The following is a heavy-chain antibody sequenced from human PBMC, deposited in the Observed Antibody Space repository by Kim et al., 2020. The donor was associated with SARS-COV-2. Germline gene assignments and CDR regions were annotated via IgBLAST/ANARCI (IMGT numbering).Heavy chain of an antibody. D-gene: IGHD3-22*01. V-gene: IGHV3-30*18. CDR1: GFTFISYG. CDR3: AKDLYDSSGIPGWYFDL. J-gene: IGHJ2*01. CDR2: ISYDGSNK. Sequence: GGSLRLSCAASGFTFISYGMHWVRQAPGKGLEWVAVISYDGSNKYYADSVKGRFTISRDNSKNTLYLQMNSLRAEDTAVYYCAKDLYDSSGIPGWYFDL.